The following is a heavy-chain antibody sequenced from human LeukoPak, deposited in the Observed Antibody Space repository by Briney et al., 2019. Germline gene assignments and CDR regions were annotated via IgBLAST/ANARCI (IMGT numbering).Heavy chain of an antibody. CDR3: ASYYTILTGYYTDAFDI. CDR2: INPNSGGT. J-gene: IGHJ3*02. V-gene: IGHV1-2*02. CDR1: GYXFTDYY. D-gene: IGHD3-9*01. Sequence: ASVKVSCKASGYXFTDYYIHWVRQAPGQGPEWMGWINPNSGGTNYAQKFEGRVTMTRDTSITTAYMELTRLRSDDTAVYYCASYYTILTGYYTDAFDIWGQGTMVTISS.